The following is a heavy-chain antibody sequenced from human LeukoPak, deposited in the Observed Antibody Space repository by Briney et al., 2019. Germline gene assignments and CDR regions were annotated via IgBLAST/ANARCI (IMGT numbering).Heavy chain of an antibody. Sequence: SVKVSCKASGGTFSSYAISWVRQAPGQGLEWMGGIIPIFGTANYAQKFQGRVTITADESTSTAYMELSSLRSEDTAVYYCAKVEIYYYDGSAYYYLDYWGQGTLVTVSS. CDR1: GGTFSSYA. CDR3: AKVEIYYYDGSAYYYLDY. CDR2: IIPIFGTA. V-gene: IGHV1-69*13. D-gene: IGHD3-22*01. J-gene: IGHJ4*02.